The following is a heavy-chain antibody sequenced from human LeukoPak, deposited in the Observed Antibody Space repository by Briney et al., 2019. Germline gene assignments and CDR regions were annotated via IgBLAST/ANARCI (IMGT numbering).Heavy chain of an antibody. V-gene: IGHV3-23*01. D-gene: IGHD3-10*01. CDR3: AKDAVAPGSSGDYFDY. CDR2: INGSCSGGRT. Sequence: PGGSLRLSCAASGFTFSSYAMSGVRQAPGKGLAGVPVINGSCSGGRTYYAHPVKGRFTISIDNSKNTLYLQMNCLRAEDTAVYYCAKDAVAPGSSGDYFDYWGQGALVTVSS. J-gene: IGHJ4*02. CDR1: GFTFSSYA.